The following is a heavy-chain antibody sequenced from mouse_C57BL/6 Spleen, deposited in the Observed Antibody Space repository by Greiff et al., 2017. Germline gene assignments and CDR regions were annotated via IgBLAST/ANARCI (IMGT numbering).Heavy chain of an antibody. D-gene: IGHD1-1*01. CDR1: GFSLTSYG. CDR3: ARHGITTVGARDYYAMDY. CDR2: IWSDGST. J-gene: IGHJ4*01. Sequence: QVQLQQSGPGLVAPSQSLSITCTVSGFSLTSYGVHWVRQPPGKGLEWLVVIWSDGSTTYNSALKSRLSISNDNSKSQVFLKMNSLQTADTAMYYCARHGITTVGARDYYAMDYWGQGTSVTVSS. V-gene: IGHV2-6-1*01.